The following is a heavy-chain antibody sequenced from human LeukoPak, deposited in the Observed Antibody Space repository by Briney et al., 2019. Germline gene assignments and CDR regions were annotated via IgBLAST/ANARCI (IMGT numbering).Heavy chain of an antibody. CDR2: INHSGST. CDR1: GGSFSGYY. CDR3: ARERGLWPIDY. J-gene: IGHJ4*02. V-gene: IGHV4-34*01. D-gene: IGHD3-10*01. Sequence: SETLSLTCAVYGGSFSGYYWSWIRQPPGKGLEWIGEINHSGSTNYNPSLKSRVTISVDTSKNQLSLKLSSVTAADTAVYYCARERGLWPIDYWGQGTLVTVSS.